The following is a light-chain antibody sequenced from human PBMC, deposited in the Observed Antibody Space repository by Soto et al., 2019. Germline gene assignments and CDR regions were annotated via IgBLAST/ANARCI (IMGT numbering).Light chain of an antibody. V-gene: IGKV3-11*01. CDR3: QQCSFWPRIT. J-gene: IGKJ5*01. CDR2: DAS. CDR1: QSVSSSY. Sequence: EIVLNQSPGTLSLSQGERATLSCRASQSVSSSYLAWYQQKPGQAPRLLIYDASNRATGIPARFSGSGSGTAFTLTISSLEPEDSAVYYCQQCSFWPRITFGQGTRLDI.